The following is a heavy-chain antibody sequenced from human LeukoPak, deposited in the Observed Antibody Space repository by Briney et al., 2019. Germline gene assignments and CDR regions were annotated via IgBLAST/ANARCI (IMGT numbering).Heavy chain of an antibody. Sequence: GASVKVSCKASGYTFTSYGISWVRQAPGQGLEWMGWISAYNGNTNYAQKLQGRVTMTTDTSTSTAYMELRSLRSDDTAVYYCARGLPTPGVSAARPRWLDPWGQGTLVTVSS. CDR3: ARGLPTPGVSAARPRWLDP. V-gene: IGHV1-18*01. J-gene: IGHJ5*02. CDR1: GYTFTSYG. D-gene: IGHD6-6*01. CDR2: ISAYNGNT.